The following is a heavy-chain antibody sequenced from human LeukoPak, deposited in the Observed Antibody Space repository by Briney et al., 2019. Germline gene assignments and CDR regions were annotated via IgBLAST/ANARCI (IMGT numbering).Heavy chain of an antibody. J-gene: IGHJ5*02. CDR1: VGSISSSFYY. D-gene: IGHD6-13*01. CDR3: ARTGYSSSWFSERVNWFDP. CDR2: MYYSGST. Sequence: SETLSLTCTVSVGSISSSFYYWGWIHQPPGNGLECIGYMYYSGSTYYNPSLKSRVTISVDTSKNQFSLKLSSVTAADTAVYYCARTGYSSSWFSERVNWFDPWGQGTLVTVSS. V-gene: IGHV4-39*01.